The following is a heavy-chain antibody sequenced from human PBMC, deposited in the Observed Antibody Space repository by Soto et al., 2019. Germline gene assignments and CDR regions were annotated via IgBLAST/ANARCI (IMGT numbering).Heavy chain of an antibody. CDR1: GGSIRSGNYY. CDR3: ARDNRLEGIRFGYNYYGMDV. CDR2: VYYSGIT. J-gene: IGHJ6*02. V-gene: IGHV4-31*03. D-gene: IGHD3-16*01. Sequence: SETLSLTCTVSGGSIRSGNYYWSWIRQHPGKDLEWIGYVYYSGITYYNPSPKSRVTISRDMSKNQFSLKLSSVTAADTAVYYCARDNRLEGIRFGYNYYGMDVWGQGTTVTVSS.